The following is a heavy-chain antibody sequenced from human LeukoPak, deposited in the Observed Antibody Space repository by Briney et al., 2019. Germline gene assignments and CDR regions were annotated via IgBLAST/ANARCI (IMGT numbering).Heavy chain of an antibody. CDR3: ARVVVTYYFDC. Sequence: GGSLRLSCIASGFTFSNYRMSWVRQAPGRGLEWVSIIYSGGTTYYADSVKGRFTISRDNSKNTMYLQMNSLRVDDTAVYYCARVVVTYYFDCWGRGTLVTVSS. J-gene: IGHJ4*02. D-gene: IGHD2-21*02. CDR1: GFTFSNYR. CDR2: IYSGGTT. V-gene: IGHV3-66*01.